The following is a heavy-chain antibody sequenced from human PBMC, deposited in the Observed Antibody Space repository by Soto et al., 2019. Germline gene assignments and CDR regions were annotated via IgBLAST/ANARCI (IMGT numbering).Heavy chain of an antibody. J-gene: IGHJ4*02. V-gene: IGHV2-26*01. CDR3: ARLRYSYGYRLGYYFDY. CDR1: GFSLSNARMG. Sequence: SGPTLVNPTETLTLTCTVSGFSLSNARMGVSWIRQPPGKALEWLAHIFSNDEKSYSTPLKSRLTISKDTSKSQVVLTMTNMDPVDTATYYCARLRYSYGYRLGYYFDYWGQGTLVTVSS. CDR2: IFSNDEK. D-gene: IGHD5-18*01.